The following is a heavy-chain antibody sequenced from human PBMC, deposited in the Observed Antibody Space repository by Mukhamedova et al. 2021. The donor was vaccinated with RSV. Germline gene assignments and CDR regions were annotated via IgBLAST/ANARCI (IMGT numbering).Heavy chain of an antibody. CDR3: ARGRYSYGYRGLEGFDY. CDR1: SSYA. D-gene: IGHD5-18*01. V-gene: IGHV3-30*04. J-gene: IGHJ4*01. Sequence: SSYAMHWVRQAPGKGLEWVAVISYDGSNKYYADSVKGRFTISRDNSKNTLYLQMNSLRAEDTAVYDCARGRYSYGYRGLEGFDYW. CDR2: ISYDGSNK.